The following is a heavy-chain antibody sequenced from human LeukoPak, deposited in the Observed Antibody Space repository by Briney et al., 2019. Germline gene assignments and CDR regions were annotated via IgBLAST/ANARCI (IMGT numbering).Heavy chain of an antibody. J-gene: IGHJ4*02. D-gene: IGHD3-22*01. CDR1: GGSISSSSDY. CDR3: ARVVYYYDSSGSD. Sequence: SETLSLTCTVSGGSISSSSDYWAWIRQPPGKGLEWIGSIYHSGSTYYNPSLKSRVTISVDTSKNQFSLKLSSVTAADTAVYYCARVVYYYDSSGSDWGQGTLVTVSS. V-gene: IGHV4-39*07. CDR2: IYHSGST.